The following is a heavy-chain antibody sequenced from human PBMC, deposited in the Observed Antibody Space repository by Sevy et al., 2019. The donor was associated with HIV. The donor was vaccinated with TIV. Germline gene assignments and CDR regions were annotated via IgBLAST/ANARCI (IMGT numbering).Heavy chain of an antibody. CDR2: SDSDGSST. J-gene: IGHJ3*02. CDR3: ARGTVPATGRAFDI. CDR1: GFTFSTYW. V-gene: IGHV3-74*01. D-gene: IGHD2-8*02. Sequence: GGSLRLSCAASGFTFSTYWMHWVRQAPGKGLVWVSRSDSDGSSTYYADSVKGRFTFSRDNAKNTLYFQMNSLRAEDTAVYFCARGTVPATGRAFDIWGQGTMVTVSS.